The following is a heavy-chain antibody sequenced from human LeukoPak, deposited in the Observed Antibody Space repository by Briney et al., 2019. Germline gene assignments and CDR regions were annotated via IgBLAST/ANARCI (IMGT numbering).Heavy chain of an antibody. Sequence: VASVKVSCKASGYTFTSYGISWVRQAPGQGLEWMGWISAYNGNTNYAQKLQGRVTMTTDTSTSTAYMELRSLRSDDTAVYYCARDFPYYYDSSGYYRAHDYWGQGTLVTVSS. CDR1: GYTFTSYG. J-gene: IGHJ4*02. D-gene: IGHD3-22*01. CDR2: ISAYNGNT. CDR3: ARDFPYYYDSSGYYRAHDY. V-gene: IGHV1-18*01.